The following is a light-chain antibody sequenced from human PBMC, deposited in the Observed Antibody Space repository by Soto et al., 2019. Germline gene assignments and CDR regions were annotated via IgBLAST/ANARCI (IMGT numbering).Light chain of an antibody. V-gene: IGKV1-39*01. CDR3: QQSYSSPRT. CDR2: AAS. J-gene: IGKJ1*01. CDR1: QSIRRS. Sequence: DIQMPQSPSSLSASVADRVTITCRASQSIRRSLNWYQQKPGKAPKLLIYAASSLQSGVPSRFSGSGYGTDFTLTITSLQSEDFAIYYCQQSYSSPRTFGQGTKVDI.